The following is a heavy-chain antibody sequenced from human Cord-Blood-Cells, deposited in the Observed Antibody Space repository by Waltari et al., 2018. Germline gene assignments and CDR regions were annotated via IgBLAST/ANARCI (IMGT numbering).Heavy chain of an antibody. CDR1: GGTFSSYA. J-gene: IGHJ4*02. V-gene: IGHV1-69*01. D-gene: IGHD5-12*01. CDR2: SIPIFGTA. Sequence: QVQLVQSGAEVKKPGSSVKVSCKASGGTFSSYAISWVRQAPGQGLEWMGGSIPIFGTANYAQKFQGRVTIIADESTSTAYMELSSLRSEDTAVYYCARARDGYNYNYFDYWGQGTLVTVSS. CDR3: ARARDGYNYNYFDY.